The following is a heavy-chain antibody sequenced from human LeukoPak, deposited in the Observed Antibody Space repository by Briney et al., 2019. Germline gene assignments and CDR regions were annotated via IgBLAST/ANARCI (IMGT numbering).Heavy chain of an antibody. Sequence: GGSLRLSCAASGFTFSSYEMNWVRQAPGKGLEWVSYISSSGSTIYYADSVKGRFTISRDNAKNSLYLQMNSLRAEDTAVYYCARLQDYYDSSGYYYGGMDVWGQGTTVTVSS. V-gene: IGHV3-48*03. CDR3: ARLQDYYDSSGYYYGGMDV. D-gene: IGHD3-22*01. J-gene: IGHJ6*02. CDR2: ISSSGSTI. CDR1: GFTFSSYE.